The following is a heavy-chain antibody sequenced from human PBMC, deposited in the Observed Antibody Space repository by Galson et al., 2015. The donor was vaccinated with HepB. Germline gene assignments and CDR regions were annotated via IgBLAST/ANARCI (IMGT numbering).Heavy chain of an antibody. CDR2: IIPIFGTA. Sequence: SVKVSCKASGGTFSSYAISWVRQAPGQGLEWMGGIIPIFGTANYAQKFQGRVTITADKSTSTACMELSSLRSEDTAVYYCARRTLGVVITYDYWGQGTLVTVSS. J-gene: IGHJ4*02. CDR3: ARRTLGVVITYDY. V-gene: IGHV1-69*06. CDR1: GGTFSSYA. D-gene: IGHD3-3*01.